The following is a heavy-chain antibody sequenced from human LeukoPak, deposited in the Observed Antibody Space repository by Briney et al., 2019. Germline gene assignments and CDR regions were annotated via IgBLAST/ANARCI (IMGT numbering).Heavy chain of an antibody. D-gene: IGHD3-22*01. V-gene: IGHV3-30*04. CDR1: GFTFSCYA. CDR2: ISYDGSNK. J-gene: IGHJ4*02. Sequence: GGSLRLSCAASGFTFSCYAMHWVRQAPGKGLEWVAVISYDGSNKYYADSVKGRFTISRDNSKNTLYLQMNRLRAEDTVVYYCARETFYYYDSSGYFDYWGQGTLVTVSS. CDR3: ARETFYYYDSSGYFDY.